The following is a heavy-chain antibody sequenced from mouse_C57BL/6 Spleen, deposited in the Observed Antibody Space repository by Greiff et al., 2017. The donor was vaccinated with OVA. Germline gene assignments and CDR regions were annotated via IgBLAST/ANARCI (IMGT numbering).Heavy chain of an antibody. CDR2: ISDGGSYT. CDR3: ARDSYGSSYVFDY. CDR1: GFTFSSYA. J-gene: IGHJ2*01. V-gene: IGHV5-4*01. Sequence: EVQLVESGGGLVKPGGSLKLSCAASGFTFSSYAMSWVRQTPEKRLEWVATISDGGSYTYYPDNVKGRFTISRDNAKNNLYLQMSPLTSEYPAMYYCARDSYGSSYVFDYWGQGTTLTVSS. D-gene: IGHD1-1*01.